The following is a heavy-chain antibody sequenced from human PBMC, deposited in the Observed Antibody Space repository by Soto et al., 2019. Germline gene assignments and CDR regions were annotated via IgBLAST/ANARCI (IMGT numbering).Heavy chain of an antibody. D-gene: IGHD5-18*01. CDR2: IYYTGST. J-gene: IGHJ4*02. CDR1: GGSISSGGYY. Sequence: PSETLSLTCTVSGGSISSGGYYWSWIRQHPGKGLEWIGYIYYTGSTYYNPSLKCRVTISIDTSKSQFSLKLSSVTAADTAVYSCARGLGTGLHDCWGQGTLVTVSS. V-gene: IGHV4-31*03. CDR3: ARGLGTGLHDC.